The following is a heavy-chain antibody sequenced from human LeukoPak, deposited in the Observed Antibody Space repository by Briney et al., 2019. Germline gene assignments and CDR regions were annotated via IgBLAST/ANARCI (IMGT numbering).Heavy chain of an antibody. D-gene: IGHD1-1*01. CDR2: IDPNSGGT. CDR1: GYTLTGYY. V-gene: IGHV1-2*02. J-gene: IGHJ3*02. Sequence: ASVKVSCKASGYTLTGYYMHWVRQAPGQGLEWIGWIDPNSGGTNYARKFQGRVTMTRDTSSSTAYMELRSLRSEDTVVYYCATGFGTIGTTQDAFDIWGEGTTVTVSS. CDR3: ATGFGTIGTTQDAFDI.